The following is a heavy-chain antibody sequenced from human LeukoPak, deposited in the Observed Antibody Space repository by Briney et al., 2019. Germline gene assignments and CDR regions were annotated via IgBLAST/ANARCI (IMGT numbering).Heavy chain of an antibody. Sequence: SGPVLVKPTETLTLTCTVSGFSLSNARMGVSWIRQPPGKALEWLAHIFSNDEKSYSTSLKSRPTISKDTSKSQVVLTMTNMDPVDTATYYCARMATVPGPADYWGQGTLVTVSS. CDR2: IFSNDEK. CDR1: GFSLSNARMG. D-gene: IGHD4-11*01. J-gene: IGHJ4*02. CDR3: ARMATVPGPADY. V-gene: IGHV2-26*01.